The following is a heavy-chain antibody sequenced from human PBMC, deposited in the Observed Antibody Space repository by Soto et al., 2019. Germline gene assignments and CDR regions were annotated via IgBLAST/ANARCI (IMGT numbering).Heavy chain of an antibody. V-gene: IGHV3-21*01. Sequence: GGSLRLSCAASGFTFSSYSMNWVRQAPGKGLEWVSSISSSSSYIYYADSVKGRFTISRDNAKNSLYLQMNSLGGEDTAVYYCATNLQRRTLSDAFDIWGQGTMVTVSS. CDR2: ISSSSSYI. CDR1: GFTFSSYS. CDR3: ATNLQRRTLSDAFDI. D-gene: IGHD3-3*02. J-gene: IGHJ3*02.